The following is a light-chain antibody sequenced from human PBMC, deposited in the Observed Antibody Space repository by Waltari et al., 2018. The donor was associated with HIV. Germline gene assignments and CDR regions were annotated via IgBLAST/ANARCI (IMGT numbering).Light chain of an antibody. CDR3: QSYDRSLSVWV. CDR2: DYT. CDR1: SSNTGAGHD. V-gene: IGLV1-40*01. Sequence: QSVLTQPPSVSGAPGQWVTISCTGSSSNTGAGHDVHCYQQLPGTAPRRLIYDYTIRPSGVPDRFPGSKSGTSATLAIAGLQDEDEAVYYCQSYDRSLSVWVFGGGTKVTVL. J-gene: IGLJ3*02.